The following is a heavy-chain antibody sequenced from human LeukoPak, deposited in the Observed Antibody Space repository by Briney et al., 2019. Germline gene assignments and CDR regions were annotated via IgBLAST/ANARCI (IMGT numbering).Heavy chain of an antibody. V-gene: IGHV5-51*01. CDR3: ARSVTYLFGFDS. CDR1: GNSLTSYW. D-gene: IGHD2-21*02. Sequence: GESLKISCKCSGNSLTSYWIGWVRQMPEKGLEWMGIIYPGDSDTRYSPSFQGQVTISADKSISTAYLQWSSLKASDTAMYYCARSVTYLFGFDSWGQGTLVTVSS. J-gene: IGHJ4*02. CDR2: IYPGDSDT.